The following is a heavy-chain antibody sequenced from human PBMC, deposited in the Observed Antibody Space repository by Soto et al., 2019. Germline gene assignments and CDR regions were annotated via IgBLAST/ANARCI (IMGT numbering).Heavy chain of an antibody. Sequence: GGSLRLSCAASGFTFSSYGMHWVRQAPGKGLEWVAVISYDGSNKYYADSVKGRFTISRDNSKNTLYLQMNSLRAEDTAVYYCAKDVAERWLQPQPLFYYYYGMDVWGQGTTVTVSS. V-gene: IGHV3-30*18. CDR3: AKDVAERWLQPQPLFYYYYGMDV. CDR1: GFTFSSYG. CDR2: ISYDGSNK. J-gene: IGHJ6*02. D-gene: IGHD5-12*01.